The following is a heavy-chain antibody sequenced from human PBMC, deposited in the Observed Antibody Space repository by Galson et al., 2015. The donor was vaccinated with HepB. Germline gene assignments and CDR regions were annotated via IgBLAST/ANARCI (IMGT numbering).Heavy chain of an antibody. CDR1: GFTVSSNY. V-gene: IGHV3-66*01. J-gene: IGHJ5*02. CDR3: ARDAYCSSTSCYERGWFDP. D-gene: IGHD2-2*01. CDR2: IYSGGST. Sequence: SLRLSCAASGFTVSSNYMSWVRQAPGKGLEWVSVIYSGGSTYYADSVKGRFTISRDNSKNTLYLQMNSLRAEDTAVYYCARDAYCSSTSCYERGWFDPWGQGTLVTVSS.